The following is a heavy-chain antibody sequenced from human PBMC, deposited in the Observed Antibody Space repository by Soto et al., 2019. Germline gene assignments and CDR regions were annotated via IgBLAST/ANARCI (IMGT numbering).Heavy chain of an antibody. CDR2: VYFSGST. CDR3: TSDLDIGHRGYGQSNV. V-gene: IGHV4-59*01. D-gene: IGHD5-12*01. Sequence: ASETLSLTCTVSGGSISSYYWSWIRQTPGKGLEWIGYVYFSGSTNYNPSLKSRVLISIDTSRNQFSLKLNSVTAADTAVYYCTSDLDIGHRGYGQSNVWGQGKPVIVSS. J-gene: IGHJ6*02. CDR1: GGSISSYY.